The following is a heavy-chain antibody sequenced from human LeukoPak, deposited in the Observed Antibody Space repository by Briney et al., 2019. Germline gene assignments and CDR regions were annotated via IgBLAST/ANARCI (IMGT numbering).Heavy chain of an antibody. CDR3: ASCPSLYYYGSGSCPFDY. CDR2: MNPNSGNT. Sequence: ASVKVSCKASGYTFTSYDINWVRQATGQGLEWMGWMNPNSGNTGYAQKFQGRVTMTRNTSISTAYMELSSLRSEDTAVYYCASCPSLYYYGSGSCPFDYWGQGTLVTVSS. D-gene: IGHD3-10*01. V-gene: IGHV1-8*01. J-gene: IGHJ4*02. CDR1: GYTFTSYD.